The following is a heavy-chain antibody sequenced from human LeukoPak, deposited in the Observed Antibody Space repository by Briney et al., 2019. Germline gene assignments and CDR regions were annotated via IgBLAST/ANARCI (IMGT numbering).Heavy chain of an antibody. CDR1: GYTFTGYY. Sequence: ASVKVSCKASGYTFTGYYMYWVRQAPGQGLEWMGWIDPNSGDTNYAQKFQGRVTMTRDTSISTAYMELSRLRSDDTAVYYCARGDIGSVDYWGQGTLVTVSS. V-gene: IGHV1-2*02. D-gene: IGHD3-16*01. CDR2: IDPNSGDT. J-gene: IGHJ4*02. CDR3: ARGDIGSVDY.